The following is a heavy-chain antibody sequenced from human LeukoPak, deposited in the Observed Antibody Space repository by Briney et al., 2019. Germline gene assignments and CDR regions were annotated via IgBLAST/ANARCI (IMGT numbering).Heavy chain of an antibody. J-gene: IGHJ4*02. Sequence: GGSLRLSCAASGFTFSSYGMHWVRQAPGKGLEWVAFIWYDGSNKYYADSVKGRFTISRDNSKNTLYLQMNSLRADDTAVYYCARVGQGGYNSDYWGQGTLVTVSS. CDR2: IWYDGSNK. CDR3: ARVGQGGYNSDY. D-gene: IGHD5-24*01. CDR1: GFTFSSYG. V-gene: IGHV3-33*01.